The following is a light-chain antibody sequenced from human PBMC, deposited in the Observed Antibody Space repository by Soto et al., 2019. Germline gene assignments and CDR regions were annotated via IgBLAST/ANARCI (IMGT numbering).Light chain of an antibody. CDR2: GAS. V-gene: IGKV3-20*01. CDR3: QQYGSSPQT. J-gene: IGKJ2*01. Sequence: EIVLMQSPGILSLSPGERATLSCRASQSVSSSYLAWYQHKPGQAPRLLIYGASSRATGIPDRFSGSGSGTDFTLTISRLEPEDFAVYYCQQYGSSPQTFGQGTKLEIK. CDR1: QSVSSSY.